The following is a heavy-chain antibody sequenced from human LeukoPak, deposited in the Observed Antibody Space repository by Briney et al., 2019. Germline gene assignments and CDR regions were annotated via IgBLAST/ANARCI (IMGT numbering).Heavy chain of an antibody. D-gene: IGHD1-26*01. V-gene: IGHV3-33*01. CDR2: MWYDGSRE. J-gene: IGHJ4*02. CDR1: GFILSTHG. CDR3: ARDLSFGSLDF. Sequence: PGGSLRLSCAASGFILSTHGMNWVRQAPAKGLEWVAGMWYDGSREDYADSVKGRFTISRDMSKNTLNLQMNSLRVEDTAMFYCARDLSFGSLDFRGQGTLVTVSS.